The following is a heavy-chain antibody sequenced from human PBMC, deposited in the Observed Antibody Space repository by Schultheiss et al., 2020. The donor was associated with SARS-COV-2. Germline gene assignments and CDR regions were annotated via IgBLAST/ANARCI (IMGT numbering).Heavy chain of an antibody. D-gene: IGHD3-3*01. CDR2: IKHSGST. CDR1: GGSVSSGSYY. J-gene: IGHJ5*02. V-gene: IGHV4-39*07. Sequence: SETLSLTCTVSGGSVSSGSYYWSWIRQPPGKGLEYIGEIKHSGSTNYNPSLKSRVTISLDTSKNQFSLKLSSVTAADTAVYYCARGGNYDFWSGYPAYNWFDPWGQGTLVTVSS. CDR3: ARGGNYDFWSGYPAYNWFDP.